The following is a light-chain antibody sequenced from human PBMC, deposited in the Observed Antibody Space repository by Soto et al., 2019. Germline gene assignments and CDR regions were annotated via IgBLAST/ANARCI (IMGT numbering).Light chain of an antibody. V-gene: IGLV2-14*03. J-gene: IGLJ1*01. CDR1: SSDVGAYNF. Sequence: QSALTQPASVSGSPGLSITISCTGTSSDVGAYNFVSWYQQHPDKAPKLMIIDVSNRPSGVSNRFSGSKSGNTASLTISGLQSEDEAEYYCGSYTTSSNYVFGTGTKVTVL. CDR2: DVS. CDR3: GSYTTSSNYV.